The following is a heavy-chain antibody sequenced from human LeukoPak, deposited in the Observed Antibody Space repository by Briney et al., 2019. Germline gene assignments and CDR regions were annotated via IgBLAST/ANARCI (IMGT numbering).Heavy chain of an antibody. Sequence: GRSLRLSFAASGFTFSSYAMHWVRQAPGKGLEWVAVISYDGSNKYYADSVKGRFTISRDNSKNTLYLQMNSLRAEDTAVYYCARAGYSYGLDYWGQGTLVTVSS. D-gene: IGHD5-18*01. J-gene: IGHJ4*01. CDR3: ARAGYSYGLDY. CDR1: GFTFSSYA. CDR2: ISYDGSNK. V-gene: IGHV3-30-3*01.